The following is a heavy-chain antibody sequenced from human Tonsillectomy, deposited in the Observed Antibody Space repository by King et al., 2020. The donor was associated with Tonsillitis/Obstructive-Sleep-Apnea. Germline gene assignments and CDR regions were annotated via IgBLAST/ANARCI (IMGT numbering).Heavy chain of an antibody. CDR1: GGTFSSYA. D-gene: IGHD3-3*01. CDR3: ARADYDFWSGYYYYYYYYMDV. J-gene: IGHJ6*03. CDR2: IITIFGTA. V-gene: IGHV1-69*12. Sequence: QLVQSGAEVKKPGSSVKVSCKASGGTFSSYAISWVRQAPGQGLEWMGGIITIFGTANYAQKFQGRVTITADEYTSTAYMELSSLRSEDTAVYYCARADYDFWSGYYYYYYYYMDVWGKGTTVTVSS.